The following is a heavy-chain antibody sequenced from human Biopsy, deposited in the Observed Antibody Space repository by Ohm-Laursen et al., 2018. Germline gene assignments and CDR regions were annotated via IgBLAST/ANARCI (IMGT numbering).Heavy chain of an antibody. CDR1: GKTFSDYQ. CDR3: GNEVHGRDY. CDR2: INQAGTT. J-gene: IGHJ4*02. Sequence: TLSLTCPVFGKTFSDYQWSWIRQPPGKGLEWIGQINQAGTTNCNPSLKSRVSISADASKYEFSLRLTSVTAADTAVYLCGNEVHGRDYWGLGAQVTVSS. V-gene: IGHV4-34*08. D-gene: IGHD2-15*01.